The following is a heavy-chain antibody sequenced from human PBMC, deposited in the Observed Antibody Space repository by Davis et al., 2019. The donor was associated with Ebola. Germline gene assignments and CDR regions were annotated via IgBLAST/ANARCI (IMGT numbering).Heavy chain of an antibody. V-gene: IGHV1-8*01. CDR2: MNPNSGNT. Sequence: VSVKVSCKASGYTFTSYDINWVRQATGQGLEWMGWMNPNSGNTGYAQKFQGRVTMTRNTSISTAYMELSSLRSEDTAVYYCARDYYDILTGYYTYFDYWGQGTLVTVSS. CDR3: ARDYYDILTGYYTYFDY. CDR1: GYTFTSYD. D-gene: IGHD3-9*01. J-gene: IGHJ4*02.